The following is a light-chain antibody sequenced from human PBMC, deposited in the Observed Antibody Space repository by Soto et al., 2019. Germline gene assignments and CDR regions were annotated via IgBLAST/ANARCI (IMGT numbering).Light chain of an antibody. Sequence: IVMTQSPATLSVSPGDRVTLSCRASQTVSSKLAWYQHNPGQAPRLLIYETSTRATGIPARFSGSVCEPGCTPTIRSLQYEDVAVYYHQQYNNWLWTFGQGTKMEIK. CDR2: ETS. CDR1: QTVSSK. CDR3: QQYNNWLWT. V-gene: IGKV3D-15*01. J-gene: IGKJ1*01.